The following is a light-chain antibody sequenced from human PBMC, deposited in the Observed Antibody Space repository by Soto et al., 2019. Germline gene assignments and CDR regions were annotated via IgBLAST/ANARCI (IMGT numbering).Light chain of an antibody. J-gene: IGKJ3*01. CDR1: QGTSSA. CDR3: QQFNSYPVT. V-gene: IGKV1-13*02. CDR2: DAS. Sequence: AIRLTQSPSSLYASVGDRVTITCRARQGTSSALAWNQQKSGKAPKLLIYDASSLESGFPSRFSGSGSGTDFTLTISSLQPEDCANYYCQQFNSYPVTFGPGTKVDIK.